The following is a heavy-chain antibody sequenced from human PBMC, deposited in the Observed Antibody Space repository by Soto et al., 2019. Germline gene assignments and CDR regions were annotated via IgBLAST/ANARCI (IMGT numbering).Heavy chain of an antibody. CDR3: ARVFQSYGFDY. Sequence: VGSLRLSCAASGFTFGSYGMHWVRQAPGKGLEWVALISYDGRDEYYADSVRGRFTISKDKSRNTLYLQMNSLRTEDTAVYYCARVFQSYGFDYWGQGTLVTVYS. J-gene: IGHJ4*02. CDR1: GFTFGSYG. D-gene: IGHD5-18*01. V-gene: IGHV3-30*03. CDR2: ISYDGRDE.